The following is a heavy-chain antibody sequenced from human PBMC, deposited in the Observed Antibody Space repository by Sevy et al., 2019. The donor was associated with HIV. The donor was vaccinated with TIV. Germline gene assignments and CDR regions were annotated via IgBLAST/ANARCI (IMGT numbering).Heavy chain of an antibody. CDR1: RFTFSTYW. CDR3: AKYPLPIQLWPYYFDY. J-gene: IGHJ4*02. Sequence: GGSLRLSCAASRFTFSTYWMTWVRQAPGKGLEWVANIKHDGSENYYVDSVKGGFTISRDNAKNSLFLHMSSLRAEDTAVYYCAKYPLPIQLWPYYFDYWGQGTLVTVSS. CDR2: IKHDGSEN. D-gene: IGHD5-18*01. V-gene: IGHV3-7*01.